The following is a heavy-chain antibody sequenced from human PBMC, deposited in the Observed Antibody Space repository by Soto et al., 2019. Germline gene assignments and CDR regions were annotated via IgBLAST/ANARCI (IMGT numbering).Heavy chain of an antibody. D-gene: IGHD3-10*01. CDR2: IYHSGST. V-gene: IGHV4-4*02. Sequence: QVQLQESGPGLVKPSGTLSLTCAVSGGSISSSNWWSWVRQPPGKGLEWIGEIYHSGSTNYNPSLKSRVTISVDKSKNQFSLKLSSVTDADTAVYYCAFNRGIYGSGSRGYGMDVWGQGTTVTVSS. CDR1: GGSISSSNW. CDR3: AFNRGIYGSGSRGYGMDV. J-gene: IGHJ6*02.